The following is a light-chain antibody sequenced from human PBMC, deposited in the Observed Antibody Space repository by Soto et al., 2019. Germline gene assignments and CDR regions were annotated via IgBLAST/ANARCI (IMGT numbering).Light chain of an antibody. CDR3: CSYAGGTTSYVV. J-gene: IGLJ2*01. CDR2: EGI. CDR1: SSDVGSYNL. V-gene: IGLV2-23*01. Sequence: QSGLTQPASVSGSPGQSITISCTGTSSDVGSYNLVSWYQQHPGKAPKLIIYEGIKRPSGVSNRFSASKSDNTASLTISGLQAEDESDYYCCSYAGGTTSYVVFGRGTKLTVL.